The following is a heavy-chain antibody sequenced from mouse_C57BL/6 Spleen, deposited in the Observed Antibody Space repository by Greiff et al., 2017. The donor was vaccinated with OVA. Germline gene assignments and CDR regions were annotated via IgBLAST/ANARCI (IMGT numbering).Heavy chain of an antibody. Sequence: EVKVEESGGGLVQPGGSMKLSCVASGFTFSNYWMNWVRQSPEKGLEWVAQIRLKSDNYATHYAESVKGRFTISRDDSKSSVYLQMNNLRAEDTGNYYGTEEVNWDGFAYWGQGTLVTVSA. D-gene: IGHD4-1*01. CDR1: GFTFSNYW. CDR2: IRLKSDNYAT. J-gene: IGHJ3*01. V-gene: IGHV6-3*01. CDR3: TEEVNWDGFAY.